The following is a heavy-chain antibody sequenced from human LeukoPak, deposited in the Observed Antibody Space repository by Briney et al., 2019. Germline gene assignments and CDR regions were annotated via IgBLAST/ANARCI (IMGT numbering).Heavy chain of an antibody. CDR2: INPLSGET. CDR3: ARIASDWGSKYWYFDL. D-gene: IGHD2-21*01. CDR1: GYTFGGYF. J-gene: IGHJ2*01. Sequence: ASVKVSCKASGYTFGGYFTHWVRQAPGQGLEWMGWINPLSGETNYTQKFEARVTMTRDTSITTAYMELTSLRFDDTAIYYCARIASDWGSKYWYFDLWGRGTLVTVSS. V-gene: IGHV1-2*02.